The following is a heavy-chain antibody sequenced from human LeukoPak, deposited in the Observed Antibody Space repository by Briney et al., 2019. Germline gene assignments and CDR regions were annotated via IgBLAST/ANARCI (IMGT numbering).Heavy chain of an antibody. CDR3: ARRFSTGPFDY. V-gene: IGHV4-4*07. CDR2: IYTSGRT. D-gene: IGHD2-2*01. CDR1: GGSISTYY. Sequence: SETLSLTCTVSGGSISTYYWSWIRQPAGKGLEWIGRIYTSGRTNYNPSLKSRVTMSVDTSKSQFSLKLNSVTAADTAVYYCARRFSTGPFDYWGQGVLVTVSS. J-gene: IGHJ4*02.